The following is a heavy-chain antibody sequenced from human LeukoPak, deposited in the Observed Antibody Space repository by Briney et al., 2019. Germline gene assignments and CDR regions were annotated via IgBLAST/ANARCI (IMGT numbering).Heavy chain of an antibody. V-gene: IGHV3-15*01. D-gene: IGHD3-22*01. Sequence: PGGSLRLSCTASGFTFGDYAMSWVRQAPGKGLEWVGRIKSKTDGGTTDYAAPVKGRFTISRDDSKNTLYLQMNSLKTEDTAVYYCTTTYYYDSTIWGQGTMVTVSS. J-gene: IGHJ3*02. CDR3: TTTYYYDSTI. CDR1: GFTFGDYA. CDR2: IKSKTDGGTT.